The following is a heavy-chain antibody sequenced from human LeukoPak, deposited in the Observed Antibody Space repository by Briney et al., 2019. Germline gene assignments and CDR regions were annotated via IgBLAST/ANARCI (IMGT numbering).Heavy chain of an antibody. CDR1: GGSISSYY. V-gene: IGHV4-4*07. Sequence: TSETLSLTCTVSGGSISSYYWSWIRQPAGKGLEWIGRIYTSGSTNYNPSLKSRVTISVDTSMNQFSLKLSSVTAADTAVYYCARDYQGGYGDKTVDYWGQGTLVTVSS. CDR2: IYTSGST. D-gene: IGHD5-18*01. J-gene: IGHJ4*02. CDR3: ARDYQGGYGDKTVDY.